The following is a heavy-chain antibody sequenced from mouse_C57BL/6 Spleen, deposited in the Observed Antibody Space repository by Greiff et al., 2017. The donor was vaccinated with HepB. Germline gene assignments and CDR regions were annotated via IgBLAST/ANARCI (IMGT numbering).Heavy chain of an antibody. J-gene: IGHJ2*01. CDR1: GYAFSSSW. V-gene: IGHV1-82*01. Sequence: VKLQQSGPELVKPGASVKISCKASGYAFSSSWMNWVKQRPGKGLEWIGRIYPGDGDTNYNGKFKGKATLTADKSSSTAYMQLSSLTSEDSAVYFCARSEDYVGYWGQGTTLTVSS. CDR2: IYPGDGDT. CDR3: ARSEDYVGY. D-gene: IGHD1-1*02.